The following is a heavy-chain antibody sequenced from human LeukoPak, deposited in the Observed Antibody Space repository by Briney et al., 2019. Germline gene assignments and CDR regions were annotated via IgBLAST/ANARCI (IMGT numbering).Heavy chain of an antibody. Sequence: PSETLSLTCTVSGGSISSYYWSWIRQPPGKGLEWIGYIYYSGSTNYNPSLKSRVTISVDTSKNQFSLKLSSVTAADTAMYYWARGGAAFDFDYGGQGTLVTVSS. V-gene: IGHV4-59*01. CDR2: IYYSGST. J-gene: IGHJ4*02. CDR3: ARGGAAFDFDY. D-gene: IGHD3-3*02. CDR1: GGSISSYY.